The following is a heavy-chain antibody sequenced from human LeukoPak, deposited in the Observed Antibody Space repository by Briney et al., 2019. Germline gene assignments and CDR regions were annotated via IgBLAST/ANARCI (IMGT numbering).Heavy chain of an antibody. D-gene: IGHD3-22*01. J-gene: IGHJ3*02. CDR1: GGSISSYY. V-gene: IGHV4-59*05. Sequence: SETLSLTCTVSGGSISSYYWSWIRQPAGKGLEWIGSIYYSGSTYYNPSLKSRVTISVDTSKNQFSLKLSSVTAADTAVYYCARGVYYYDSRGAFDIWGQGTMVTVSS. CDR3: ARGVYYYDSRGAFDI. CDR2: IYYSGST.